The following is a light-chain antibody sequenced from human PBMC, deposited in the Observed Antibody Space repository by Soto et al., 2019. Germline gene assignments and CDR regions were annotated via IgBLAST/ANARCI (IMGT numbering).Light chain of an antibody. Sequence: EVVLTQSPGTLSLSPGERATLSCRASQSVSSDYLAWYQQKPGQAPRVLIYGASSRATGIPDRFSGSGSGTDFTLTISSLEPEDSAVYYCQQRSTTFGQGTRLEIK. CDR2: GAS. J-gene: IGKJ5*01. V-gene: IGKV3D-20*02. CDR1: QSVSSDY. CDR3: QQRSTT.